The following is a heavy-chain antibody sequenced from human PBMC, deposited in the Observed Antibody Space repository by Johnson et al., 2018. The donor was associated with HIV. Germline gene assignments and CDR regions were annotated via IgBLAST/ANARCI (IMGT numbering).Heavy chain of an antibody. J-gene: IGHJ3*02. Sequence: VQLVESGGGLVQPGGSLRLSCAASGFTFSSYAMHWVRQAPGKGLEYVSAISSNGGSTYYANSVKGRFTISRDDSKNTLYLQMNSLKTEDTAVYYCTTDQGYYGDAFDIWGQGTMVTVSS. V-gene: IGHV3-64*01. CDR2: ISSNGGST. CDR3: TTDQGYYGDAFDI. CDR1: GFTFSSYA. D-gene: IGHD3-10*01.